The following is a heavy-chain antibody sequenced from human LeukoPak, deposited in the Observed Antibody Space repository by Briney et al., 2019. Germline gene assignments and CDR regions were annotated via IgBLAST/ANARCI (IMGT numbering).Heavy chain of an antibody. Sequence: WGSLTLSCAASRFTFSSHGIHWVRQAPGKGLEWVAVVSSDGGTTYYADSVKGRFTISRDNSKNTLSLQMNSLRAEDTAVYYCARDGAEIGLFDYWGQGTPVTVSS. V-gene: IGHV3-30*03. J-gene: IGHJ4*02. CDR1: RFTFSSHG. CDR2: VSSDGGTT. CDR3: ARDGAEIGLFDY. D-gene: IGHD3-10*01.